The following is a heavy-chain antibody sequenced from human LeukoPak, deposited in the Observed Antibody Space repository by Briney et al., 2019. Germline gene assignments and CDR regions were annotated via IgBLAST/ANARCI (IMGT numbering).Heavy chain of an antibody. CDR2: ISYDGSNK. D-gene: IGHD3-10*01. V-gene: IGHV3-30-3*01. CDR1: GFTFSSYA. Sequence: GGSLRLSCAASGFTFSSYAMHWVRQAPGKGLEWVAVISYDGSNKYYADSVKGRFTISRDNSKNTLNLQMNSLRAEDTAVYYCARVRSPNYYYYYYGMDVWGQGTTVTVSS. CDR3: ARVRSPNYYYYYYGMDV. J-gene: IGHJ6*02.